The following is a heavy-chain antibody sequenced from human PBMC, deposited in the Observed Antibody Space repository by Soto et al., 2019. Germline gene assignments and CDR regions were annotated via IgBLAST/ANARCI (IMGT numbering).Heavy chain of an antibody. Sequence: GGSLRLSCTASGFTFRDYAIHWVRQAPGKGLQWVALISYEGSNTYYADSVKGRFTVSRDNSKSTLYLQMNSLRPEDTGVYYCARVTPGNNLYYFSGMDVWGQGTSVTVSS. D-gene: IGHD1-1*01. J-gene: IGHJ6*02. CDR2: ISYEGSNT. CDR3: ARVTPGNNLYYFSGMDV. CDR1: GFTFRDYA. V-gene: IGHV3-30-3*01.